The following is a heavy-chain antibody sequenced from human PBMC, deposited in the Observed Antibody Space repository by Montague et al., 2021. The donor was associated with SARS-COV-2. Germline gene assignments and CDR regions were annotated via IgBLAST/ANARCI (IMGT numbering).Heavy chain of an antibody. Sequence: SETLSLTCTVSGDSISSGNHYWGWVRQSPGKGLEWIADIYYSGSTYYTPSLKSRVTISVDTSRNQISLKLNSVTAADTAVFYCVRRDYLYWYFVLWGRGTLVTVS. D-gene: IGHD4-11*01. J-gene: IGHJ2*01. V-gene: IGHV4-39*01. CDR3: VRRDYLYWYFVL. CDR1: GDSISSGNHY. CDR2: IYYSGST.